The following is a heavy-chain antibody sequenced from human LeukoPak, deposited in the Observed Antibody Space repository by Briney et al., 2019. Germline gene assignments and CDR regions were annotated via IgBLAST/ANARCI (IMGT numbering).Heavy chain of an antibody. D-gene: IGHD3-22*01. J-gene: IGHJ4*02. Sequence: PGGSLRLSCAASGFTFSSYSMNWVRQAPGKGLEWVSYISSSSSTIYYADSVKGRFTISRDNAKNSLYLQMNSLRADDTAVYYCARVLHKRNYDGSDYYGYWGQGTLVTVSS. V-gene: IGHV3-48*01. CDR1: GFTFSSYS. CDR3: ARVLHKRNYDGSDYYGY. CDR2: ISSSSSTI.